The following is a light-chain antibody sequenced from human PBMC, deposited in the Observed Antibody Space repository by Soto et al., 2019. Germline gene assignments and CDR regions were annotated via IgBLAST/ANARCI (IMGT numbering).Light chain of an antibody. CDR1: SSDVGGYNY. Sequence: QSVLTQPPSASGSPGQSVTISCTGTSSDVGGYNYVSWYQQHPGRAPKLMIYEVSKRPSGAPDRFSGSKSGNTASLTVSGLQPEDEADYYCSSYAGSSNLGVFGGGTKVTVL. CDR3: SSYAGSSNLGV. J-gene: IGLJ2*01. CDR2: EVS. V-gene: IGLV2-8*01.